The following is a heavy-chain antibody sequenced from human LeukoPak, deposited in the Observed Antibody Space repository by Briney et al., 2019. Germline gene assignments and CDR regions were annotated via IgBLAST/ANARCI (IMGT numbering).Heavy chain of an antibody. CDR1: XXTFTSXD. D-gene: IGHD3-3*01. J-gene: IGHJ6*02. V-gene: IGHV1-8*01. Sequence: KVSCXAXXXTFTSXDXNWVRQATGQGLEWRGWMNPNSGNTGYAQKFQGRVTMTRNTSISTAYMELSSLRSDDTAVYYCARGTDWYYDFWSGYYYYYYCYGMDVWGQGTTVTVSS. CDR3: ARGTDWYYDFWSGYYYYYYCYGMDV. CDR2: MNPNSGNT.